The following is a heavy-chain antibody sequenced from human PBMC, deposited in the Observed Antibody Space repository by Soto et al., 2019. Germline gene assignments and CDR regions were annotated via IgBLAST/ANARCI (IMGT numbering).Heavy chain of an antibody. CDR1: GGGFNSYA. V-gene: IGHV1-69*01. J-gene: IGHJ4*02. D-gene: IGHD2-15*01. Sequence: QVQLVQSGAEVKKPGSSVKVSCKASGGGFNSYAFSWVRQAPGQGLEWMGALIPSFGTANYAQKFRGRVTMTADESTTTVYMDLSSLTPDDTAMYFCARAGDCSGGSCYSFILDYWGQGTQVTVSS. CDR3: ARAGDCSGGSCYSFILDY. CDR2: LIPSFGTA.